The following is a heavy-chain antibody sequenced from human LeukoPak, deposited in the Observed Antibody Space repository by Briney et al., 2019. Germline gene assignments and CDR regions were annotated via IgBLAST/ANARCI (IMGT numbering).Heavy chain of an antibody. Sequence: SETLSLTCAVYGGSFSGYYWSWIRQPPGKGLEWIGEINHSGSTNYNPSLKSRVTISVDTSKNQFSLKLSSVTAADTAVYYCARLCVTGFYYGSGSYANWFDPWGQGTLVTVSS. CDR3: ARLCVTGFYYGSGSYANWFDP. D-gene: IGHD3-10*01. CDR2: INHSGST. J-gene: IGHJ5*02. V-gene: IGHV4-34*01. CDR1: GGSFSGYY.